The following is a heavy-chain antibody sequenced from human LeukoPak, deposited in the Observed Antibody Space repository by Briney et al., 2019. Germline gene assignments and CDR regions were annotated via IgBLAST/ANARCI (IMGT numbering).Heavy chain of an antibody. J-gene: IGHJ4*02. V-gene: IGHV3-9*01. CDR3: ARSDYDILNGPDY. D-gene: IGHD3-9*01. Sequence: GGSLRLSCAASGFTFDDYAMHWVRQAPGKGLEWVSGISWNSGSIGYADPVKGRFTISRDNAKNSLYLQMNSLRAEDTALYYCARSDYDILNGPDYWGQGTLVTVSS. CDR2: ISWNSGSI. CDR1: GFTFDDYA.